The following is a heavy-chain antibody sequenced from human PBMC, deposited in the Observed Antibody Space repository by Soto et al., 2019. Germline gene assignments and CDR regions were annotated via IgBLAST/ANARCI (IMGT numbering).Heavy chain of an antibody. V-gene: IGHV3-30*03. CDR1: GFTFSSYG. D-gene: IGHD2-21*02. CDR2: ISYDGSNK. CDR3: ARAHGPDVVTAISDY. J-gene: IGHJ4*02. Sequence: PGGSLRLSCAASGFTFSSYGMHWVRQAPGKGLEWVAVISYDGSNKYYADSVKGRFTISRDNSKNTLYLQMNSLRAEDTAVYYCARAHGPDVVTAISDYWGQGTLVTVSS.